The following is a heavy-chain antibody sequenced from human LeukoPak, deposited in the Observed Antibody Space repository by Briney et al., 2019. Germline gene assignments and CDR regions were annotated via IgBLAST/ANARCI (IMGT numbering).Heavy chain of an antibody. Sequence: GGSLRLSCAASGFTFSTYWMHWVRQAPGKGLVWVSRIKSDGSTNYAYSVKGRFTISRDNANNTLSLQMNSLRPEDTGVYYCARAPSEIGGYYPEYFRHWGQGTLVTVSS. V-gene: IGHV3-74*01. D-gene: IGHD3-22*01. CDR2: IKSDGST. CDR3: ARAPSEIGGYYPEYFRH. J-gene: IGHJ1*01. CDR1: GFTFSTYW.